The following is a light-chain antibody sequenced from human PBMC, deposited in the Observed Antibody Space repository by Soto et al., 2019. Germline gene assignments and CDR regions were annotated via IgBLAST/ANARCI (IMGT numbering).Light chain of an antibody. CDR2: ESS. J-gene: IGKJ3*01. V-gene: IGKV1-39*01. CDR1: QNINIY. CDR3: QQTSTAPFT. Sequence: DIELTQSPSSLSASVGDRVTVTCRSSQNINIYLNWYQQKPGKAPKLLIFESSNLQSGVPSRFSGSGSRRDFTLTISSLQREDFAPYFCQQTSTAPFTFGPGTKVDFK.